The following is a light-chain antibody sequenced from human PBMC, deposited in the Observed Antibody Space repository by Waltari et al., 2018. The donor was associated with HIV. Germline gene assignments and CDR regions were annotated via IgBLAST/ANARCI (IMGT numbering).Light chain of an antibody. V-gene: IGLV2-14*03. CDR2: DVD. J-gene: IGLJ3*02. CDR3: ASFTGDHTLV. Sequence: SAVTQPASVSGLPGQSITISCTRDDSDFGLSTFVSWYQQPPGTLPRLILYDVDSRASGISDRFSGSMSGHTASLNISGLRAEDEADYYCASFTGDHTLVFGGGTKVTVL. CDR1: DSDFGLSTF.